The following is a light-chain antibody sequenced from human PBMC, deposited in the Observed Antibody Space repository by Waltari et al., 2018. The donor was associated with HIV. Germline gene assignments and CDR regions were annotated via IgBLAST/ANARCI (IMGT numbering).Light chain of an antibody. J-gene: IGLJ2*01. CDR2: DDG. CDR3: QVWDESSDYVL. CDR1: NIGSKT. Sequence: SYVLPQTPSVSLAPGPPARITCGGHNIGSKTVHWYQQKRSQAPLVVVYDDGDRPSGIPERFSGSYSGNTATLTISRVEAGDEADYYCQVWDESSDYVLFGGGTKLTVL. V-gene: IGLV3-21*02.